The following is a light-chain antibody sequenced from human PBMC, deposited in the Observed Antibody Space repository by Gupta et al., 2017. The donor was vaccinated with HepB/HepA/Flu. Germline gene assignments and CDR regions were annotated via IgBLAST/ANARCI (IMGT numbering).Light chain of an antibody. CDR3: HQDHYFRFS. V-gene: IGKV4-1*01. J-gene: IGKJ3*01. Sequence: DVVVTQSPDSLAVSLGERATISCKPSLSVFLSSSNKDYLAWYQQKPGQPPKLLISWASTRDSGVPDRFSDSGSGTDFTLTISSLQAEDVAVYYCHQDHYFRFSFGHGTRADIK. CDR1: LSVFLSSSNKDY. CDR2: WAS.